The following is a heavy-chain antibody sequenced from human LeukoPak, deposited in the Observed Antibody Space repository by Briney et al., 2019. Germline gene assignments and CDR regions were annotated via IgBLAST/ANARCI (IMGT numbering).Heavy chain of an antibody. CDR1: GFTVSSNY. D-gene: IGHD6-13*01. CDR3: ARAAYSSTWYSRYFDL. V-gene: IGHV3-53*01. CDR2: TYSNGRT. J-gene: IGHJ2*01. Sequence: PGGSLRLSCAASGFTVSSNYMSWVRQAPGKGLEWVSVTYSNGRTYYADSVKGRFTISRDNAKNTLYLQMNSLTAEDTAVYYCARAAYSSTWYSRYFDLWGRGTLVTVSS.